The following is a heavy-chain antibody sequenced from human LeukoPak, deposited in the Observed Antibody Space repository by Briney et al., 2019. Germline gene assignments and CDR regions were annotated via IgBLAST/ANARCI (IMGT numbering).Heavy chain of an antibody. J-gene: IGHJ5*02. CDR3: ARDLGLRGST. CDR2: MYGDMRDI. Sequence: GGSLRLSCEASGLTFSESWMHWVRQIPGKGLVWLSRMYGDMRDISYADSVKGRFTISRDNAKNTVYLQMNSLRGEDTAVYYCARDLGLRGSTWGQGTLVTVSS. CDR1: GLTFSESW. V-gene: IGHV3-74*01. D-gene: IGHD5-12*01.